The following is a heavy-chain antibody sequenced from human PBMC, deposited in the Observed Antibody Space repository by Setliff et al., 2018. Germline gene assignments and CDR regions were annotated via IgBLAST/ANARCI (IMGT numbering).Heavy chain of an antibody. J-gene: IGHJ4*02. CDR1: GDSISSSDFY. CDR2: LHYTGST. Sequence: PSEPLSLTCTVSGDSISSSDFYWGWIRQPPGKGLEWIGSLHYTGSTFYNPSLKSRATVIVHTSKKQFSLKLKSMTAADAGVYYCARHVLYGSGSYGLNYWSQGTLVTVSS. CDR3: ARHVLYGSGSYGLNY. D-gene: IGHD3-10*01. V-gene: IGHV4-39*01.